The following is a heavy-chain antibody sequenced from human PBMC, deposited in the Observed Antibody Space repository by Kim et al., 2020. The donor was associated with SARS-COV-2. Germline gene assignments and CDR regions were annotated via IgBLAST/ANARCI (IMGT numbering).Heavy chain of an antibody. J-gene: IGHJ2*01. CDR3: AKGGVPAAMPVRYFDL. D-gene: IGHD2-2*01. CDR1: GFTFSSYA. V-gene: IGHV3-23*01. CDR2: IRGIGDYT. Sequence: GGSLRLSCAASGFTFSSYAMSWVRQAPGKGLEWVSGIRGIGDYTYYADSVKGRFTISRDNSKNTVYLQMNSLRAEDTAVYYCAKGGVPAAMPVRYFDLWGRGTLVTVSS.